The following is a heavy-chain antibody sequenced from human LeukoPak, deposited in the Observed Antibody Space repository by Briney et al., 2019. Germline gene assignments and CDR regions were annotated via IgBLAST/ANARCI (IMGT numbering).Heavy chain of an antibody. Sequence: PAGSLRLSCAGSAFTLSSYAMHWVRQAPGKGLEGVAVISNDGSNKYYADPVKGRITSSRDNSKNTLYLQMNSLRAEDTAVYYGATDVIAPGFDYWGQGTLVTVSS. CDR3: ATDVIAPGFDY. CDR1: AFTLSSYA. CDR2: ISNDGSNK. J-gene: IGHJ4*02. D-gene: IGHD1-14*01. V-gene: IGHV3-30-3*01.